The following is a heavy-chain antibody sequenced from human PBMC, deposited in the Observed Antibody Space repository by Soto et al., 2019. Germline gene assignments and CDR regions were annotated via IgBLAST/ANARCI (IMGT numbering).Heavy chain of an antibody. J-gene: IGHJ4*02. CDR1: DGSLRGHY. D-gene: IGHD1-26*01. V-gene: IGHV4-34*01. CDR2: INHSGFT. CDR3: ARAAVRQGATLFDF. Sequence: SETLSLTCGVSDGSLRGHYWSWVRQPPGKGLEWIAEINHSGFTNYNPSFKSRVTISRDTSTNQISLKMTSVTAADSAVYYCARAAVRQGATLFDFWGQGTLVTISS.